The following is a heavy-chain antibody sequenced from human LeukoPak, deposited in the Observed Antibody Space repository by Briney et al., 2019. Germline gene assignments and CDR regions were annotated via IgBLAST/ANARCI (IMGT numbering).Heavy chain of an antibody. Sequence: SETLSLTCAVYGGSFSGYYWSWIRQPPGKGLEWIGEINHSGSTNYNPSLKGRVTISVDTSKNQFSLKLSSVTAADTAVYYCARGGPRCDSTSCYDWGFDYWGQGTLVTVSS. J-gene: IGHJ4*02. CDR1: GGSFSGYY. D-gene: IGHD2-2*01. V-gene: IGHV4-34*01. CDR2: INHSGST. CDR3: ARGGPRCDSTSCYDWGFDY.